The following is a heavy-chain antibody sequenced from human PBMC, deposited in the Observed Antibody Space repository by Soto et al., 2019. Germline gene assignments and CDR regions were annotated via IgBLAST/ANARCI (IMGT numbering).Heavy chain of an antibody. CDR1: CGSIGRGGYY. Sequence: SQTMSVPSTVSCGSIGRGGYYRSWIRQHPGQDLERVGYIYYSGSTYYTPSLKSRVTISVDTSKNQFSLKLSSVTAADTAVYYCARDQLAHYYDSSGYYRVLNNAFDIWGQGTMVTV. J-gene: IGHJ3*02. D-gene: IGHD3-22*01. CDR3: ARDQLAHYYDSSGYYRVLNNAFDI. V-gene: IGHV4-31*03. CDR2: IYYSGST.